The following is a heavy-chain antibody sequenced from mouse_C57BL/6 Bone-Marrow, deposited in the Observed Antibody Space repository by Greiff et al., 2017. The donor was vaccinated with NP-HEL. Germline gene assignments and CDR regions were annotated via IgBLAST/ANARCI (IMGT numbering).Heavy chain of an antibody. CDR2: ISSGGSYT. CDR3: ASPLLTTVVEGMDY. V-gene: IGHV5-6*01. Sequence: EVQLVESGGDLVKPGGSLKLSCAASGFTFSSYGMSWVRQTPDKRLEWVATISSGGSYTYYPDSVKGRFTISRDNAKNTLYLQMSSLKSEDTAMYYCASPLLTTVVEGMDYWGQGTSVTVSS. J-gene: IGHJ4*01. D-gene: IGHD1-1*01. CDR1: GFTFSSYG.